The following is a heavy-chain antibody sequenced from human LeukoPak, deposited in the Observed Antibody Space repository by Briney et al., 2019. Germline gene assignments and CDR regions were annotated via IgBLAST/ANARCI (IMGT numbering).Heavy chain of an antibody. D-gene: IGHD3-22*01. CDR2: IYYSGST. V-gene: IGHV4-39*07. Sequence: SETLSLTCTVSGGSISSSSYYWGWIRQPPGKGLEWIGSIYYSGSTYYNPSLKSRVTISVDTSKNQFSLKLSSVTAADAAVYYCARPHSPDSSGYYGYWGQGTLVTVSS. CDR1: GGSISSSSYY. CDR3: ARPHSPDSSGYYGY. J-gene: IGHJ4*02.